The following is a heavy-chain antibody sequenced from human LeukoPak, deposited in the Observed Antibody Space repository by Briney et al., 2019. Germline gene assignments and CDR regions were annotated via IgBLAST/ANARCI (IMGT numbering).Heavy chain of an antibody. V-gene: IGHV1-8*01. J-gene: IGHJ4*02. Sequence: ASVTVSFQASGYTFTHYDIHGVRQATARGLAGMGLRSSNSGNTAYAQQFQGTVTMTRDTYISTVYMDLSSLRSEATAVYSCARAPPRYSSSSSAGRHWGQGTLVTVSS. CDR1: GYTFTHYD. D-gene: IGHD6-6*01. CDR3: ARAPPRYSSSSSAGRH. CDR2: RSSNSGNT.